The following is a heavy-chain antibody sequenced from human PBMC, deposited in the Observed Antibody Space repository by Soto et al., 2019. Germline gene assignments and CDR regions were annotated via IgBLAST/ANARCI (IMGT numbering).Heavy chain of an antibody. CDR2: IHYSGST. V-gene: IGHV4-59*01. Sequence: PSETLSLTCTVSGGSISGYYWSWIRQPPGKGLEWIGYIHYSGSTDYNPSLKSRVTISVDTSKNQFSLKLNSVTAADTAVYYCARGGPSSKWLDPWGQGTLLTVSS. J-gene: IGHJ5*02. CDR3: ARGGPSSKWLDP. CDR1: GGSISGYY. D-gene: IGHD3-10*01.